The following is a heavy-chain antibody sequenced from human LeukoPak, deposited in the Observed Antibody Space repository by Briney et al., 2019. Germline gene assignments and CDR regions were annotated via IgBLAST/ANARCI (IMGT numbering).Heavy chain of an antibody. J-gene: IGHJ6*02. Sequence: GRSLRLSCAASGFTFSSYAMHWVRQAPSKGLEWVAVISYDGSNKYYADSVKGRFTISRGNSKNTLYLQMNSLRAEDTAVYYCAREGVIVVVSTVYYYYGMDVWGQGTTVTVSS. V-gene: IGHV3-30-3*01. CDR1: GFTFSSYA. CDR2: ISYDGSNK. D-gene: IGHD3-22*01. CDR3: AREGVIVVVSTVYYYYGMDV.